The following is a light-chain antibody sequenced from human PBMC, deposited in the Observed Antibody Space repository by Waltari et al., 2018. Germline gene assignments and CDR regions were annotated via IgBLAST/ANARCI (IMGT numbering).Light chain of an antibody. CDR2: GAS. V-gene: IGKV3-20*01. Sequence: EIVLTQSPATLSLSQGERATLPCRASQSVRSNYLAWYQKKPGQAPRLLINGASSRATGVPDRFSASESGTDFTLTISRLEPEDFAVYYCQQYGDSPLTFGGGTKVEIK. J-gene: IGKJ4*01. CDR1: QSVRSNY. CDR3: QQYGDSPLT.